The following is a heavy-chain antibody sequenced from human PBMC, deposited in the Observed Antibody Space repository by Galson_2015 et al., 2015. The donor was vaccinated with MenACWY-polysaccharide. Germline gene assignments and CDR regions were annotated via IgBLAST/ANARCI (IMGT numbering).Heavy chain of an antibody. CDR3: ARVLGPYITSYYYGLDV. D-gene: IGHD2-8*02. V-gene: IGHV3-23*01. Sequence: SLRLSCAASGFTFSSYVMDWVRQAPGKGLESITSISFSGDRTYYIDSVKGRFTISRDNSKNTLYLQMNSLTVEDTAVYFCARVLGPYITSYYYGLDVWGRGTTVTVSS. CDR2: ISFSGDRT. J-gene: IGHJ6*02. CDR1: GFTFSSYV.